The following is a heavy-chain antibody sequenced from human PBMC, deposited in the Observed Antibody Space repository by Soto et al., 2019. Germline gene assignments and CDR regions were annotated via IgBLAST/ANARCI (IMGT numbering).Heavy chain of an antibody. CDR1: GYSFTTYY. CDR3: ARDQRGAYDF. D-gene: IGHD3-3*01. V-gene: IGHV1-46*01. J-gene: IGHJ4*02. Sequence: QVQVVHSGAEVKKPGAAVKVSCKASGYSFTTYYINWMRQAPGQGLEWMGIINPSGGSTTYAQKFQGRVTMTRDTSTRTFYMELSSLRSEDTAIYYCARDQRGAYDFWGQGSLVTVSS. CDR2: INPSGGST.